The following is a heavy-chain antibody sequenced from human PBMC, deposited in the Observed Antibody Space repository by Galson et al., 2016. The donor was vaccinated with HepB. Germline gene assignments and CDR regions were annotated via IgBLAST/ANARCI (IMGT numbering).Heavy chain of an antibody. Sequence: SLRLSCAASGFSFGRFTMTWLRQAPGQGLEWISSVSGRSGFIYYADSVDGRFTISRDNAKNSLFLQLTSLRPEDTALYYCARDPSDSGGEVSGYPGWFDPWGQGTLVTVSS. CDR3: ARDPSDSGGEVSGYPGWFDP. CDR1: GFSFGRFT. V-gene: IGHV3-21*01. J-gene: IGHJ5*02. CDR2: VSGRSGFI. D-gene: IGHD6-25*01.